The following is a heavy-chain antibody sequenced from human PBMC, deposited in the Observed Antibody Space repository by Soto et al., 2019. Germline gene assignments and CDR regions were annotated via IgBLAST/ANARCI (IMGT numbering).Heavy chain of an antibody. V-gene: IGHV4-30-2*01. D-gene: IGHD5-18*01. CDR1: GGSISSAAYS. CDR2: IYPSGMP. CDR3: ARERGGYGLFDS. J-gene: IGHJ4*02. Sequence: SETLSLTCTVSGGSISSAAYSWSWIRQPPGKGLEWIGYIYPSGMPFYNPSLRSRVTISIDRSNDQFSLNLKSVTAADTAVYYCARERGGYGLFDSWGQGTLVTVSS.